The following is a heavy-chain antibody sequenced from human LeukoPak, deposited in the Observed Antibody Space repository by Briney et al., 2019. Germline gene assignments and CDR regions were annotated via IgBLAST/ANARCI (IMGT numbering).Heavy chain of an antibody. Sequence: NPSETLSLTCTVSGGSISSSSYYWGWIRQPPGKGLEWIGSIYYSGSTYYNPSLKSRVTISVDTSKNQFSLKLSSVTAADTAVYYCASILGDYRYYYYGMDVWGQGTTVTVPS. V-gene: IGHV4-39*01. CDR1: GGSISSSSYY. CDR2: IYYSGST. J-gene: IGHJ6*02. D-gene: IGHD4-17*01. CDR3: ASILGDYRYYYYGMDV.